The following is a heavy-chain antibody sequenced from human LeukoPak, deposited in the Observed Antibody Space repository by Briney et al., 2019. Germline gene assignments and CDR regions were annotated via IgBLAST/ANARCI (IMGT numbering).Heavy chain of an antibody. CDR3: ATDSSGWQFDY. J-gene: IGHJ4*02. D-gene: IGHD6-19*01. V-gene: IGHV1-24*01. CDR1: GCTLTKLS. CDR2: FDPEDGET. Sequence: GASVKVSCKVSGCTLTKLSMHWVRQAPGKGLEWMGGFDPEDGETIYAQKFQGRVTMTEDTSTDTAYMELSSLRSEDTAVYYCATDSSGWQFDYWVQGTLVTVSS.